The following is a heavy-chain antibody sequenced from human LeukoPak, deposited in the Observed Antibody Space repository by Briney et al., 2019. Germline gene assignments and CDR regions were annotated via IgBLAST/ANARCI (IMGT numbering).Heavy chain of an antibody. CDR2: LNRNSGIT. J-gene: IGHJ4*02. D-gene: IGHD2-2*01. V-gene: IGHV1-2*02. CDR1: GYAFTDSDY. Sequence: ASVKVSCKGAGYAFTDSDYLHCGRQAPGQGRERVGWLNRNSGITNYSQKFQGSVTVTRDTSTRTAYMELSRLISDDTAVYSRARPSSTDSVWGQGTQVTVSS. CDR3: ARPSSTDSV.